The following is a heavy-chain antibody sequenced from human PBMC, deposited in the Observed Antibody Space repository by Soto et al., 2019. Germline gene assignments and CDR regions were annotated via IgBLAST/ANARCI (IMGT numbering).Heavy chain of an antibody. V-gene: IGHV1-69*01. J-gene: IGHJ4*02. CDR1: GGTFSTYA. D-gene: IGHD6-19*01. Sequence: QVQLEQSGGEVKQPGSSVRVSCKTSGGTFSTYAINWVRQAPGQGLEWMGVIIPLFGTADYSQKFQGRVTITADESTSTAYMELSSLRFDDTAVYFCARPKGTYSSGYYYFDFWGQGTLVTVSS. CDR2: IIPLFGTA. CDR3: ARPKGTYSSGYYYFDF.